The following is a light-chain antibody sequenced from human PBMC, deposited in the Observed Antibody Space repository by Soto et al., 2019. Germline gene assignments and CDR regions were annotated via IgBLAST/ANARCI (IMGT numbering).Light chain of an antibody. CDR2: AAS. J-gene: IGKJ5*01. CDR3: QQYYSYPPTIT. Sequence: DIQITQSPSSLSASVGDRVTITCRASQSISTHLNWYQQKPGKAPNLLIYAASSLQSAVPSRFSGSGSGTDFTLTIRCLHSEDFATYYCQQYYSYPPTITFGQGTRLEIK. CDR1: QSISTH. V-gene: IGKV1-39*01.